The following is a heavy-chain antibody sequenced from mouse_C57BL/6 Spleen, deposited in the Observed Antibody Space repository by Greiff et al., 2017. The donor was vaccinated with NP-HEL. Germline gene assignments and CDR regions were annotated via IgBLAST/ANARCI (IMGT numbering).Heavy chain of an antibody. D-gene: IGHD1-1*01. Sequence: QVQLQQPGAELVMPGASVKLSCKASGYTFTSYWMHWVKQRPGQGLEWIGEIDPSDSYTNYNQKFKGKSTLTVDQSSSTAYMQLSSLTSADSAVYYCARVPLTTVAATYAMDYWGQGTSVTVSS. CDR3: ARVPLTTVAATYAMDY. CDR2: IDPSDSYT. J-gene: IGHJ4*01. CDR1: GYTFTSYW. V-gene: IGHV1-69*01.